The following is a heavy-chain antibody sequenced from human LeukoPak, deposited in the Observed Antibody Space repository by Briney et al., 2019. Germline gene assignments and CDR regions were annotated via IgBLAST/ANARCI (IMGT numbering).Heavy chain of an antibody. D-gene: IGHD3-10*01. CDR3: AKAMVRGVTRPYYFDY. Sequence: PGGSLRLSCAASGFTFSSYGMHWVRQAPGKGLEWVAVISYDGSNKYYADSVKGRFTISRDNSKNTLYLQMNSLRAEDTAVYYCAKAMVRGVTRPYYFDYWGQGTLVTVSS. CDR1: GFTFSSYG. J-gene: IGHJ4*02. CDR2: ISYDGSNK. V-gene: IGHV3-30*18.